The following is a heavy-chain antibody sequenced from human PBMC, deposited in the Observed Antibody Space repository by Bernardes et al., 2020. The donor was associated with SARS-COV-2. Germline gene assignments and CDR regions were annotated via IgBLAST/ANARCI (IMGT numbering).Heavy chain of an antibody. Sequence: ASVKVSCKAFGYAFRSYGISWVRQAPGQGLEWMGWISGFNGDTSYIQKIQDRVTMTTDTSTSTAYMDLRDLRSDDTAVYYCAREVMVRISDTYRDGMDLWGQGTTVTVSS. CDR3: AREVMVRISDTYRDGMDL. J-gene: IGHJ6*02. V-gene: IGHV1-18*01. CDR2: ISGFNGDT. CDR1: GYAFRSYG. D-gene: IGHD3-10*01.